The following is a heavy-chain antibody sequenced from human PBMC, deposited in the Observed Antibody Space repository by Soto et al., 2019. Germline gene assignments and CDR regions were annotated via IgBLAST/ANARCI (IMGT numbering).Heavy chain of an antibody. CDR2: ISGSGGST. CDR3: AKGEVRGIIPSYFDY. D-gene: IGHD3-10*01. J-gene: IGHJ4*02. CDR1: GFTFSSYA. Sequence: TGGSLRLSCAASGFTFSSYAMSWVRQAPGKGLEWVSAISGSGGSTYYADSVKGRFTISRDNSKNTLYLQMDSLRAEDTAVYYCAKGEVRGIIPSYFDYWGLGTLVTVSS. V-gene: IGHV3-23*01.